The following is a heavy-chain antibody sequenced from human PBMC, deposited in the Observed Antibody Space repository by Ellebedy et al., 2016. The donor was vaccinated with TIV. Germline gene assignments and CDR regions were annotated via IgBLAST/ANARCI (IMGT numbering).Heavy chain of an antibody. CDR1: GGSITGVAYY. V-gene: IGHV4-39*07. Sequence: MPSETLSLTCSVSGGSITGVAYYWGWIRQPPGKGLEWIGIVHYSVNTYYNPSLQSRITISVDTSKNQFSLSLTSVAAADTALYYCASHRGFNSGWTFDYWGLGTLVTVSS. CDR2: VHYSVNT. J-gene: IGHJ4*02. D-gene: IGHD5-12*01. CDR3: ASHRGFNSGWTFDY.